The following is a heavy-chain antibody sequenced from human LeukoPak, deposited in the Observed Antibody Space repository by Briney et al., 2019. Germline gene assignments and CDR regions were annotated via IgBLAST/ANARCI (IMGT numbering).Heavy chain of an antibody. CDR1: GGSISSGGYS. D-gene: IGHD3-16*01. CDR3: AGEYYSGVYGMDV. J-gene: IGHJ6*02. CDR2: IYHTGST. Sequence: PSQTLPLTCAVSGGSISSGGYSWSWIRQPPGKGLEWIGYIYHTGSTYYNPSLKSRVTISVDRSKNQFSLKLSSVTAADTAVYYCAGEYYSGVYGMDVWGQGTTVTVSS. V-gene: IGHV4-30-2*01.